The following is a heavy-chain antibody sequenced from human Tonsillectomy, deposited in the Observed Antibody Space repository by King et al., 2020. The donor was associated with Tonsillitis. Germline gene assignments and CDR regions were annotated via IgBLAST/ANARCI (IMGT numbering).Heavy chain of an antibody. CDR3: ARDRRAIFGVALPFDP. CDR2: ISGTGSTI. V-gene: IGHV3-48*01. D-gene: IGHD3-3*01. CDR1: GFTFSTYN. Sequence: VQLVESGGGLVQPGGSLRLSCAASGFTFSTYNMNWVRQALGKGLEWVSYISGTGSTIYYADSVKGRFTISRDNAKNSLSLQMNSLRADDTAVYYCARDRRAIFGVALPFDPWGQGTLVTVSS. J-gene: IGHJ5*02.